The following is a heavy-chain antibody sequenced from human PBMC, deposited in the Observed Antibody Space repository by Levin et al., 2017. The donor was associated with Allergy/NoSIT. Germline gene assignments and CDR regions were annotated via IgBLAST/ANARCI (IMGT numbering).Heavy chain of an antibody. J-gene: IGHJ4*02. CDR1: GGSVSSGSYY. CDR3: ARASPGYGDYVHYFDY. D-gene: IGHD4-17*01. Sequence: SETLSLTCTVSGGSVSSGSYYWSWIRQPPGKGLEWIGYIYYSGSTNYNPSLKSRVTISVDTSKNQFSLKLSSVTAADTAVYYCARASPGYGDYVHYFDYRGQGTLVTVSS. CDR2: IYYSGST. V-gene: IGHV4-61*01.